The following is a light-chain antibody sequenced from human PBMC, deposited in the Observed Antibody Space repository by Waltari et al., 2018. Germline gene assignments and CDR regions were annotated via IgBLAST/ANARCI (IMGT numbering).Light chain of an antibody. CDR1: SPNIGRNY. Sequence: QSVLTQPPSVSASPGETVTISCSGSSPNIGRNYVSWYQQVPGTAPKLLIYDNNKRPSWIPTRFSGSTSGTSATLGRTGLQTGDEADYYCGTWDRTLTASHVIFGGGTRVTVL. CDR2: DNN. J-gene: IGLJ2*01. V-gene: IGLV1-51*01. CDR3: GTWDRTLTASHVI.